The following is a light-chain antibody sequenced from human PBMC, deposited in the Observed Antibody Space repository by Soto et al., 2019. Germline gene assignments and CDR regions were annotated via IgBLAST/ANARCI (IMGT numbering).Light chain of an antibody. CDR3: QQYTASSGIFT. J-gene: IGKJ3*01. CDR2: GAS. V-gene: IGKV3-20*01. Sequence: VLTQSPGTLSLSPGERATLSCRASQRVNSNYFAWYQQKPGQAPRLLVFGASTRATGIPDRFSGSGSGTDFILPLSRVEPEDFAVYYCQQYTASSGIFTFGPGTKVDIK. CDR1: QRVNSNY.